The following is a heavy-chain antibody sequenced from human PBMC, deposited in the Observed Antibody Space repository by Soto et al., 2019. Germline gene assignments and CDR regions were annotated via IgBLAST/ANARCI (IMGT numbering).Heavy chain of an antibody. J-gene: IGHJ4*02. Sequence: GWSLRLSCASSEFTFISYWMSWVRQAPGKGLEWVANIKQDGSERYYVDSVKGRFTISRDNAKNSLFLQMNSLRADDTAVYYCASETSSGTSDYWGQGTLVTVSS. V-gene: IGHV3-7*03. CDR1: EFTFISYW. D-gene: IGHD1-26*01. CDR2: IKQDGSER. CDR3: ASETSSGTSDY.